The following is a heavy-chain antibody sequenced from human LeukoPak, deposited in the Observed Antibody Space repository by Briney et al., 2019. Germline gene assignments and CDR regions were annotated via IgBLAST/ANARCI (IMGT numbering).Heavy chain of an antibody. D-gene: IGHD2-2*01. CDR2: TIPIFGTA. Sequence: SVKVSRKASGGTCIRSVVSSVRQAPGQGLEWMGGTIPIFGTANYAQKFQGRVTITADESTSTAYMELSSLRSEDTAVYYCATEQDGTRTSSYSEVSNWFDPWGQGTLVTVSS. J-gene: IGHJ5*02. CDR3: ATEQDGTRTSSYSEVSNWFDP. V-gene: IGHV1-69*13. CDR1: GGTCIRSV.